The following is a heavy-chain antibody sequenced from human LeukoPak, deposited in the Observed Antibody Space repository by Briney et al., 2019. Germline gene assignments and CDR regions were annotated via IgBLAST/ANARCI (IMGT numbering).Heavy chain of an antibody. J-gene: IGHJ3*02. CDR2: ISNSSSYI. Sequence: GGSLRLSCAASGFTFSSYSMNWVRQAPGKGLEWVSSISNSSSYIYYADSVKGRFTISRDNAKNSLYLQMNSLRAEDTAVYYCASLGGYSYGDYIRDAFDIWGQGTMVTVSS. V-gene: IGHV3-21*01. D-gene: IGHD5-18*01. CDR1: GFTFSSYS. CDR3: ASLGGYSYGDYIRDAFDI.